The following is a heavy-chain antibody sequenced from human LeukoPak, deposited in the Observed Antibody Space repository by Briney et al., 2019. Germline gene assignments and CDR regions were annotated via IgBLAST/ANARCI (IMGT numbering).Heavy chain of an antibody. J-gene: IGHJ4*02. CDR3: ARDPHKSSSWYPIDY. Sequence: GGPLRLSCAASGFTFSSYSMNWVRQAPGKGLEWVSSISSSSSYIYYADSVKGRFTISRDNAKNSLYLQMNSLRAEDTAVYHCARDPHKSSSWYPIDYWGQGTLVTVSS. CDR2: ISSSSSYI. D-gene: IGHD6-13*01. CDR1: GFTFSSYS. V-gene: IGHV3-21*01.